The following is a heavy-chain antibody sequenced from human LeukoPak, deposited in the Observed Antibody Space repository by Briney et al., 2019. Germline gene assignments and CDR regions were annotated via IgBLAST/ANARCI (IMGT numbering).Heavy chain of an antibody. CDR1: GYSISSGYY. J-gene: IGHJ4*02. CDR3: ARSGVNQLLPNDY. D-gene: IGHD2-2*01. CDR2: IYHSGST. V-gene: IGHV4-38-2*02. Sequence: SETLSLTCTVSGYSISSGYYWGWIRQPPGKGLEWIGSIYHSGSTYYNPSLKSRVTISVDTSKNQFSLKLSSVTAADTAVYYCARSGVNQLLPNDYWGQGTLVTVSS.